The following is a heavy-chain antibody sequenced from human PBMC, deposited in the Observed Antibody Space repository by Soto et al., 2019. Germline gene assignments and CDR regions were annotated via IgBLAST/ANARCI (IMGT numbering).Heavy chain of an antibody. CDR1: GFTFSSYW. D-gene: IGHD1-1*01. V-gene: IGHV3-7*01. CDR2: IKQDGSEK. Sequence: EVQLVESGGGLVQPGGSLRLSCAASGFTFSSYWMSWVRQAPGKGLEWVANIKQDGSEKYYVDSVKGRFTISRDNAKNSLYLQMNSLRAEDTAVYYCARDAVQLEWLDAFDIWGQGTMVTVSS. CDR3: ARDAVQLEWLDAFDI. J-gene: IGHJ3*02.